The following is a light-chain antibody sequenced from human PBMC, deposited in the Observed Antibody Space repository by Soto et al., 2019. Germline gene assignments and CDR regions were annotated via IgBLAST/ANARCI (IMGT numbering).Light chain of an antibody. CDR1: QDIRSD. CDR3: LQHNSYPFT. Sequence: DIQMTQSPSSLSASVGDRVTITCRASQDIRSDLGWFQQKPGKAPKRLIYAAYTLQSGVPSRFSGSRSGTEFTLTISSLQPEDCATYYCLQHNSYPFTFGPGTKVDIK. V-gene: IGKV1-17*01. J-gene: IGKJ3*01. CDR2: AAY.